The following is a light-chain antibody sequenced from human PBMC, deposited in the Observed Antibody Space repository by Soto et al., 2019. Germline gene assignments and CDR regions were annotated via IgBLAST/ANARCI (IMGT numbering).Light chain of an antibody. CDR1: QNIDIY. V-gene: IGKV1-39*01. J-gene: IGKJ2*01. CDR3: HQSYITPPA. CDR2: TKS. Sequence: DVQMTQSPSSLSASVGDRVTITCRASQNIDIYLNWYQQKPGRPPTLLIYTKSRLQSEVPTRFSGSGSGTDFTLTISNLQPEDFATYPCHQSYITPPAFGQGTKVGIK.